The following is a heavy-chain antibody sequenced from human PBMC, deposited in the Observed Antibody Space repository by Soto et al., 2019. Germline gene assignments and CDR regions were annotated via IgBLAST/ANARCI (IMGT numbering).Heavy chain of an antibody. J-gene: IGHJ4*02. D-gene: IGHD3-10*01. CDR3: ARAKTYFYGSGSYYNTPSRFDF. CDR2: INPNSSGT. V-gene: IGHV1-2*02. CDR1: GYTFTGYY. Sequence: ASVKVSCKASGYTFTGYYMHWVRQAPGQGLEWMGWINPNSSGTNYAQKFQGRVTMTRDTSISTAYMELSRLRSDDTAVYYCARAKTYFYGSGSYYNTPSRFDFWGQGTLVTVSS.